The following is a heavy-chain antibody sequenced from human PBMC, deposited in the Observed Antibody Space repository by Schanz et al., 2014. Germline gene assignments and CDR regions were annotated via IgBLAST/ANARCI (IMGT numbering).Heavy chain of an antibody. CDR3: ARPSDSSWYMDV. CDR1: GFGFDDYA. CDR2: INWNGGST. D-gene: IGHD2-21*02. J-gene: IGHJ6*03. Sequence: EVQLVESGGGVVRPGGSLRLSCAASGFGFDDYAMSWVRQAPGKGLEWVSGINWNGGSTGYADSVKGRFTISRDNAKNSLFLQMNSLSAEDTAVYYCARPSDSSWYMDVWGKGTTVTVSS. V-gene: IGHV3-20*04.